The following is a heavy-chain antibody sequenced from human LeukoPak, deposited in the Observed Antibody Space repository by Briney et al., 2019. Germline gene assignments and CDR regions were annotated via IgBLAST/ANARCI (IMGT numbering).Heavy chain of an antibody. J-gene: IGHJ4*02. CDR1: GFTFSSYS. D-gene: IGHD3-16*02. Sequence: PGGSLRLSCAASGFTFSSYSMNWVRQAPGKGLEWVSSISSSSSYIYYADSVKGRFTISRDNAKNSLYLQMNSLRAEDTAVYYCAKLADYVWGSYRYDDYWGQGTLVTVSS. CDR3: AKLADYVWGSYRYDDY. CDR2: ISSSSSYI. V-gene: IGHV3-21*04.